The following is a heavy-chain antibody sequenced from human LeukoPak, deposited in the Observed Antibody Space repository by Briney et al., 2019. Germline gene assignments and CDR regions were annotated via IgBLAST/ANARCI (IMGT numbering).Heavy chain of an antibody. Sequence: PSQTLSLTCNVSAASISSNHWGWIRQPPGKGLEWIGYIYHIGNTNYNPSLESRVTMLVDESKNQFSLRVHFVSAADTAVYYCASTRRAAVAGRFDSWGQGTLVTVSS. J-gene: IGHJ4*02. V-gene: IGHV4-4*09. CDR3: ASTRRAAVAGRFDS. D-gene: IGHD6-19*01. CDR1: AASISSNH. CDR2: IYHIGNT.